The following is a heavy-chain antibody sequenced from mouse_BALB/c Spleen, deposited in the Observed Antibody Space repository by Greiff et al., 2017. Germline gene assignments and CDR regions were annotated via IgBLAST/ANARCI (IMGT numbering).Heavy chain of an antibody. CDR3: ASLNWDLDY. Sequence: EVKLVESGGGLVQPGGSRKLSCAASGFTFSSFGMHWVRQAPEKGLEWVAYISSGSSTIYYADTVKGRFTISRDNPKNTLFLQMTSLRSEDTAMYYCASLNWDLDYWGQGTTLTVSS. CDR2: ISSGSSTI. D-gene: IGHD4-1*01. J-gene: IGHJ2*01. V-gene: IGHV5-17*02. CDR1: GFTFSSFG.